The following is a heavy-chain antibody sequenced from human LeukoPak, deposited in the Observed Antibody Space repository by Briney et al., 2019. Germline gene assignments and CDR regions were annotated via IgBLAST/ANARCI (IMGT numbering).Heavy chain of an antibody. CDR3: ARRPEAVAGTSGYFDY. Sequence: ASVKVSCKASGYTFTSNAMHWVRQAPGQRLEWMGWINTGNGNTKYSQKLQGRVTMTTDTSTSTAYMELRSLRSDDTAVYYCARRPEAVAGTSGYFDYWGQGTLVTVSS. CDR1: GYTFTSNA. D-gene: IGHD6-19*01. CDR2: INTGNGNT. J-gene: IGHJ4*02. V-gene: IGHV1-3*04.